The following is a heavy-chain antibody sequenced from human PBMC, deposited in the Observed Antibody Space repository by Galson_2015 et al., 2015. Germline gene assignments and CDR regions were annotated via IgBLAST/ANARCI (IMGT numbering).Heavy chain of an antibody. Sequence: SLRLSCAASGFTFTDYYMSWIRQAPGKGLEWVSYISSSGTIMYYADSVKGRFTISRDNAKNSLYLQMNSLRAGDTAEYYCARLNYGFWSGYYNFDYWGQGTLVTVSS. CDR2: ISSSGTIM. V-gene: IGHV3-11*01. D-gene: IGHD3-3*01. CDR1: GFTFTDYY. J-gene: IGHJ4*02. CDR3: ARLNYGFWSGYYNFDY.